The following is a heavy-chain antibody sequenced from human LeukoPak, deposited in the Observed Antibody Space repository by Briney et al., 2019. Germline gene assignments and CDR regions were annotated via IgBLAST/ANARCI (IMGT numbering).Heavy chain of an antibody. Sequence: SETLSLTCGVRGGSFSDYYWSWIRQSPGVGLEWIGEINHSGSTNYNPSLKNRVTISVDTPKNQFSLKLSSLTAADTAVYYCARVGTYTSSWYRFKYFDYWGQGTLVTVSS. V-gene: IGHV4-34*01. CDR1: GGSFSDYY. D-gene: IGHD6-13*01. CDR3: ARVGTYTSSWYRFKYFDY. J-gene: IGHJ4*02. CDR2: INHSGST.